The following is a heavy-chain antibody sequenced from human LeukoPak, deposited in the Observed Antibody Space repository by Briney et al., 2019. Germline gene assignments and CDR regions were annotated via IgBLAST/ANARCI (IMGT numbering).Heavy chain of an antibody. J-gene: IGHJ6*03. V-gene: IGHV1-8*03. Sequence: ASVKVSCKASGYTFTSYYMHWVRQAPGQGLEWMGWMNPNSGNTGYAQKFQGRVTITRNTSISTAYMELSSLRSEDTAVYYCARDGAKWYCSGGSCYSSGYYYMDVWGKGTTVTVSS. CDR2: MNPNSGNT. CDR3: ARDGAKWYCSGGSCYSSGYYYMDV. D-gene: IGHD2-15*01. CDR1: GYTFTSYY.